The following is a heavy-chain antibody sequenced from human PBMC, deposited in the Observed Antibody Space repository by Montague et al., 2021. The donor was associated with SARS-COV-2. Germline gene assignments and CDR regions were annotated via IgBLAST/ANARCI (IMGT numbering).Heavy chain of an antibody. J-gene: IGHJ5*02. CDR1: GGSISSSSYY. D-gene: IGHD3-3*01. CDR3: ARQKMGSVTIFGVVIHDGWFDP. V-gene: IGHV4-39*01. CDR2: IYYSGST. Sequence: SETLSLTCTVSGGSISSSSYYWGWIRQPPGKGLEWIGNIYYSGSTYYNPSLKSRVTISVDTSKNQFSLKLSSVTAADTAVYYCARQKMGSVTIFGVVIHDGWFDPWGQGTLVTVSS.